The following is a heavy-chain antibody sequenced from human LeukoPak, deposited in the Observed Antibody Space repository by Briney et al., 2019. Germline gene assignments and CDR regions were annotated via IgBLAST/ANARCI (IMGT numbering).Heavy chain of an antibody. D-gene: IGHD6-13*01. CDR3: ARDSGVGYSQDY. V-gene: IGHV1-18*01. Sequence: ASVKVSCKASGDTFTSYGISWVRQAPGQGLEWMGWISAYNGNTNYAQKFQGRVTMTRDTSISTAYMELSRLRSDDTAVYYCARDSGVGYSQDYWGQGTLVTVSS. CDR2: ISAYNGNT. J-gene: IGHJ4*02. CDR1: GDTFTSYG.